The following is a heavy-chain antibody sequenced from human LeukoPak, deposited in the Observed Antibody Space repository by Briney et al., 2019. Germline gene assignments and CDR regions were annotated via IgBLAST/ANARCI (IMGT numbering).Heavy chain of an antibody. D-gene: IGHD3-10*01. CDR1: GFTFSSYA. CDR2: TSSDLNVK. Sequence: PGGSLRLSCAAPGFTFSSYAMSWVRQAPGKGLEWVAVTSSDLNVKLYADSVKGRFTISRDNSRSTLYLQMNSLRPEDTAIYYCAREGYYGSGSPPSLYFDYWGQGTLVTVSS. V-gene: IGHV3-30*03. CDR3: AREGYYGSGSPPSLYFDY. J-gene: IGHJ4*02.